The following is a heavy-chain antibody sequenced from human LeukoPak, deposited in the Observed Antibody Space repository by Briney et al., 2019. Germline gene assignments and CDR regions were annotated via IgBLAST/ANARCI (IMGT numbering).Heavy chain of an antibody. V-gene: IGHV1-18*03. CDR3: ARPVTAMVTRIYYMDV. J-gene: IGHJ6*03. CDR2: ISAYNGNT. D-gene: IGHD5-18*01. CDR1: RYTFTSYG. Sequence: AAVKVSCKASRYTFTSYGISGARQAPGQGLEWMGWISAYNGNTNYPQKLQGRITMTTDTSTSTAYMELGRLKSDGLAVCYCARPVTAMVTRIYYMDVWGKGTTVTVS.